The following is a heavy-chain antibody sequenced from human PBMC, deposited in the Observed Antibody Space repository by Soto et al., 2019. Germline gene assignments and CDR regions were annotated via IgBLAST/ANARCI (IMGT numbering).Heavy chain of an antibody. V-gene: IGHV3-23*01. CDR1: GFTFSSYA. CDR2: ISGSGGST. D-gene: IGHD3-22*01. Sequence: GGSLRLSCAASGFTFSSYAMSWVRQAPGKGLEWVSAISGSGGSTYYADSVKGRFTISRDNSKNTLYLQMNSLRAEDTAVYYCAKVAAAFYDSSGYYSNYYYYYGMDVWGQGTTVTVSS. J-gene: IGHJ6*02. CDR3: AKVAAAFYDSSGYYSNYYYYYGMDV.